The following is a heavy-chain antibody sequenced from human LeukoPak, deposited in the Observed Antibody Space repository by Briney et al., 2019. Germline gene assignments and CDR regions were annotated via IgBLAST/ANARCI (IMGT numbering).Heavy chain of an antibody. CDR2: INWNGGST. V-gene: IGHV3-20*04. J-gene: IGHJ4*02. Sequence: GGSLRLPCAASGLTFDDYGMSWVRQAAGKGLEWVSGINWNGGSTGYADSVKGRYTISRDNAKNSLYLQMNSLRAEDTALYYCARDRGTGTTDFDYWGQGTLVTVSS. CDR1: GLTFDDYG. CDR3: ARDRGTGTTDFDY. D-gene: IGHD1-7*01.